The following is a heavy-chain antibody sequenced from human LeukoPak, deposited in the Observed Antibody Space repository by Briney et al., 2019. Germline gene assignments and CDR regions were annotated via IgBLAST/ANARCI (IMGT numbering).Heavy chain of an antibody. V-gene: IGHV1-2*02. J-gene: IGHJ4*02. CDR2: INPNSGGT. Sequence: ASVKVSCKASGYTFTGYYIHWVRQAPGQGLEWMGWINPNSGGTNYAQKFQGRVTMTRDTSISTAYMELSRLRSDDTAVYYCARGWDYYDSSGYYPYWGQGTLVTVSS. CDR1: GYTFTGYY. CDR3: ARGWDYYDSSGYYPY. D-gene: IGHD3-22*01.